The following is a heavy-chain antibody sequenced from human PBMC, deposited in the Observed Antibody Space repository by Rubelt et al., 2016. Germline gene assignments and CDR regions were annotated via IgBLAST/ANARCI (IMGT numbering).Heavy chain of an antibody. Sequence: QVQLQESGPGLVKPSETLSLTCTVSGGSISSYYWSWIRQPPGKGLEWIGYIYYSGSTNYNPSLKGRVTRSVDTAKNQFSRKLSSVTAADTAVYYCARGLLDSYFDYWGQGTLVTVSS. CDR1: GGSISSYY. V-gene: IGHV4-59*01. CDR2: IYYSGST. J-gene: IGHJ4*02. D-gene: IGHD3/OR15-3a*01. CDR3: ARGLLDSYFDY.